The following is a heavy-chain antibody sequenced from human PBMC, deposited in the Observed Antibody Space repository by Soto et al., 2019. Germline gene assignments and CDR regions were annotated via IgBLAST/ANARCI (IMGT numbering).Heavy chain of an antibody. V-gene: IGHV1-18*01. Sequence: QVHLVQSGAEVKKPGASVKVSCQASGYAFTTYAITWVRQAPGQGLEWMGWISAHNGNTNYAQKPQGRVTVTRDTSTSTAYMELRSLRSDDTAVYYCARGRYGDYWGQGALVTVSS. CDR3: ARGRYGDY. D-gene: IGHD1-1*01. J-gene: IGHJ4*02. CDR1: GYAFTTYA. CDR2: ISAHNGNT.